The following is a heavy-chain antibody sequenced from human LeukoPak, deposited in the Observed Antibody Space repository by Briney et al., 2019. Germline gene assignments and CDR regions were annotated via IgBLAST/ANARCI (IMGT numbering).Heavy chain of an antibody. V-gene: IGHV4-34*01. Sequence: PSETLSLTCAVYGGSFSGYYWSWIRQSPGKGLEWIGEINHSGSTNYNPSLKSRVTISVDTSKNQFSLKLSSVTAADTAVYYCARGTGGYRSNWFDPWGQGTLVTVSS. J-gene: IGHJ5*02. CDR1: GGSFSGYY. CDR3: ARGTGGYRSNWFDP. CDR2: INHSGST. D-gene: IGHD6-25*01.